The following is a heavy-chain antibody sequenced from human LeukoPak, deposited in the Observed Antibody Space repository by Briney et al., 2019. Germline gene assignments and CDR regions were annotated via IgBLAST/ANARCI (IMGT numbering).Heavy chain of an antibody. CDR1: GFTFDDYA. CDR2: ISWNSGSI. D-gene: IGHD2-8*01. V-gene: IGHV3-9*01. Sequence: PGGSLRLSCAASGFTFDDYAMHWVRQAPGKGLEWVSGISWNSGSIGYADSVKGRFTISRDNAKNSLYLQMNSLRAEDTALYYCAKGSALYLLDYWGQGTLVTASS. CDR3: AKGSALYLLDY. J-gene: IGHJ4*02.